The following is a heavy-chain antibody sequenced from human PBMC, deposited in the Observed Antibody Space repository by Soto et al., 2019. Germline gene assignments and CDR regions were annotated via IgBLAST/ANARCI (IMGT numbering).Heavy chain of an antibody. CDR1: GFTVRDYF. Sequence: GSLRLCVAASGFTVRDYFMSGIGEAPGKGREWVSFISGSSDNIKYADSVKGRFTISRDNAKNSLYLQMNSLRAEDTAVYYCVRDSARIVVVPRVDGDNWFDPWGQGTLVTVSS. D-gene: IGHD2-2*01. V-gene: IGHV3-11*06. CDR3: VRDSARIVVVPRVDGDNWFDP. CDR2: ISGSSDNI. J-gene: IGHJ5*02.